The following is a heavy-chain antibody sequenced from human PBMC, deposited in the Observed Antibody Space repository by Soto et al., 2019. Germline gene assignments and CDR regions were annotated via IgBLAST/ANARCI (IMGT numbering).Heavy chain of an antibody. D-gene: IGHD6-19*01. CDR3: ARGRLRIAVAGIPCHFDY. Sequence: QVQLQQWGAGLLKPSETLSLTCAVYGGSFSGYYWSWIRQPPGKGLEWIGEINHSGSTNYNPSLKSRVTISVDTSKNQFSLKLSSVIAADTAVYYCARGRLRIAVAGIPCHFDYWGQGTLVTVSS. J-gene: IGHJ4*02. CDR2: INHSGST. V-gene: IGHV4-34*01. CDR1: GGSFSGYY.